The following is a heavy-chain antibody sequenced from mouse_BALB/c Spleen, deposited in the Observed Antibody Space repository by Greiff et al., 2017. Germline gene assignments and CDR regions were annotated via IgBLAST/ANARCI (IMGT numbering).Heavy chain of an antibody. V-gene: IGHV1-82*01. CDR2: IYPGDGDT. D-gene: IGHD2-1*01. Sequence: QVQLQQSGPELVKPGASVKISCKASGYAFSSSWINWVKQRPGQGLEWIGRIYPGDGDTNYNGKFKGKATLTADKSSSTAYMQLSSLTSVDSAVYFCARGDGNPWFAYWGQGTLVTVSA. CDR3: ARGDGNPWFAY. J-gene: IGHJ3*01. CDR1: GYAFSSSW.